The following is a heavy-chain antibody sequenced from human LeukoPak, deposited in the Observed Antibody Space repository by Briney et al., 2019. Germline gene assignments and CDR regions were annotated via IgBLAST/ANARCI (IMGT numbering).Heavy chain of an antibody. Sequence: QPGGSLLLSCAAAGFTFSFYAMCWVRQAPGEGAECISINTFSGSNTYHASEEGRFTISRDNSKNTLHLQMSSLRAEDTAVYNCAATHINGWCFDFWGQGTLVTVSS. J-gene: IGHJ4*02. V-gene: IGHV3-23*01. CDR1: GFTFSFYA. CDR2: NTFSGSNT. CDR3: AATHINGWCFDF. D-gene: IGHD6-19*01.